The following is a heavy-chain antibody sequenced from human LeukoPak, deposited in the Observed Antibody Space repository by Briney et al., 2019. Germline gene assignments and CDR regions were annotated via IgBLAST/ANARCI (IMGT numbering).Heavy chain of an antibody. D-gene: IGHD1-26*01. Sequence: GGSLRLSCAASGFTFRNAWVHWVRQAPGKGLEWVARIKSETAGGTTDYAAPVKGRLTISRDDSKNMVYLQMNSLKIEDTAVYYCTTGVGVTSLVTVDLWGQGTTVTVSS. J-gene: IGHJ3*01. V-gene: IGHV3-15*01. CDR2: IKSETAGGTT. CDR3: TTGVGVTSLVTVDL. CDR1: GFTFRNAW.